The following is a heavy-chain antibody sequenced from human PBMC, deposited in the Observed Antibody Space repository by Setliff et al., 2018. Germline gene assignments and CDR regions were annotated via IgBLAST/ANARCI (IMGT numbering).Heavy chain of an antibody. D-gene: IGHD3-16*01. Sequence: LSLTCTVSGYPISRGFYWGWIRQSPGKGLEWIGSVYHSGSSYQNPSLRSRIAVSVDTSKNQFSLRLNSVTAADTAVYFCARAAARAEYSDTSAYLPFDFWGLGPLVTVSS. CDR2: VYHSGSS. CDR3: ARAAARAEYSDTSAYLPFDF. V-gene: IGHV4-38-2*02. J-gene: IGHJ4*02. CDR1: GYPISRGFY.